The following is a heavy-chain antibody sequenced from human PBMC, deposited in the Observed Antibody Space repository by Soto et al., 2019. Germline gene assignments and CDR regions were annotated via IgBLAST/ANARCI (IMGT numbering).Heavy chain of an antibody. CDR3: AREDYDFWSKENYYYGMDV. D-gene: IGHD3-3*01. J-gene: IGHJ6*02. CDR2: INSDGSST. Sequence: EVQLVESGGGLVQPGGSLRLSCAASGFTFSSYWMHWVRQAPGKGLVWVSRINSDGSSTSYADSVKGRFTISRDNAKNALSXQMNSLRAEDTAVYYCAREDYDFWSKENYYYGMDVWGQGTTVTVSS. CDR1: GFTFSSYW. V-gene: IGHV3-74*01.